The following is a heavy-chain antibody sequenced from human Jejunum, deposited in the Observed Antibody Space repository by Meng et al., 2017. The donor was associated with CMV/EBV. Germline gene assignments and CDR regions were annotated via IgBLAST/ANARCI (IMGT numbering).Heavy chain of an antibody. D-gene: IGHD1-1*01. CDR2: IRWSGRTK. CDR1: GINIKKYG. CDR3: AGRDGLEPMAYFDY. J-gene: IGHJ4*02. V-gene: IGHV3-48*03. Sequence: YGINIKKYGMEWVRQAPRKGRGWGAYIRWSGRTKHYPRPMKGRFNIPREKGKETMYLQKESLGGEEKGLYYWAGRDGLEPMAYFDYWGQGTLVTVSS.